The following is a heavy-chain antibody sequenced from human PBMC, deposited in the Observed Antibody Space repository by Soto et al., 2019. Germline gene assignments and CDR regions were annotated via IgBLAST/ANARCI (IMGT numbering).Heavy chain of an antibody. CDR1: GFIVSSNY. D-gene: IGHD6-6*01. CDR2: MYSGGST. J-gene: IGHJ5*02. Sequence: RLSYAASGFIVSSNYISWVRQAPGKGLEWVAAMYSGGSTSYTDSVKGRFTISRDNSKNTLHLQMNSLRADDTAVYYCARHSSSSFDPWGQGTLVTVSS. CDR3: ARHSSSSFDP. V-gene: IGHV3-53*01.